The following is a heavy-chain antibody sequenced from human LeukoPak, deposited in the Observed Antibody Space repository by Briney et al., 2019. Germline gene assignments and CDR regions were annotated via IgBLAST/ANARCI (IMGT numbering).Heavy chain of an antibody. J-gene: IGHJ4*02. V-gene: IGHV4-39*01. Sequence: SETMSLTCTVSGGSISSSSYYWGWIRQPPGKGLEWIGSIYYSGSTYYNPSLKSRVTISVDTSKNQFSLKLSSVTAADTAVYYCARARGYSGYDTDYWGQGTLVTVSS. CDR3: ARARGYSGYDTDY. CDR1: GGSISSSSYY. CDR2: IYYSGST. D-gene: IGHD5-12*01.